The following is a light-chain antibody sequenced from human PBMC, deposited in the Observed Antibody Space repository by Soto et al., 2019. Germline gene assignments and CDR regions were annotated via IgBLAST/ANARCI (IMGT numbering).Light chain of an antibody. CDR2: GAS. Sequence: EMVLTQSPGTLSLSPGERATLSCRASQSVSSSYLAWYQQKPGQAPRLLIYGASSRATGIPDRFSGRGSGTDFTLTISRLEPEDFAVYYYQQYGSSPPWTFGQGTKVEIK. CDR3: QQYGSSPPWT. J-gene: IGKJ1*01. CDR1: QSVSSSY. V-gene: IGKV3-20*01.